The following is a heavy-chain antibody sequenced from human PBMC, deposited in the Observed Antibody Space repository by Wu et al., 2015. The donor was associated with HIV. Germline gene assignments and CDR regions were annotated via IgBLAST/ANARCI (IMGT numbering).Heavy chain of an antibody. J-gene: IGHJ4*02. CDR2: IIPIFGTP. CDR1: GYSFTNSA. CDR3: ARRQQLVDQ. Sequence: QVQLVQSGPEVKKPGASVKVSCKASGYSFTNSAISWVRQAPGQGLEWVGRIIPIFGTPDYARKFRGRIRITADESSTTSYMELISLGREDTAIYYCARRQQLVDQWGQGTLISVSS. D-gene: IGHD5-24*01. V-gene: IGHV1-69*13.